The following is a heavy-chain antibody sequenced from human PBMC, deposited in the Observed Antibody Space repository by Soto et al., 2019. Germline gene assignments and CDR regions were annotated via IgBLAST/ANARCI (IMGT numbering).Heavy chain of an antibody. CDR2: IIPILGIA. CDR3: ASDDYGDSGRRGDY. Sequence: QVQLVQSGAEVKKPESSVKVSCKASGGTFSSYTISWVRQAPGQGLEWMGRIIPILGIANYAQKFQGRVTITADKSTSTASMELSSLRSEDTAVYYCASDDYGDSGRRGDYWGQGTLVTVSS. V-gene: IGHV1-69*02. D-gene: IGHD4-17*01. J-gene: IGHJ4*02. CDR1: GGTFSSYT.